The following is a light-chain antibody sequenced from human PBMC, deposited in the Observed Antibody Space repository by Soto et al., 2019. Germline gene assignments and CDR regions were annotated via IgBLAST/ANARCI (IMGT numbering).Light chain of an antibody. V-gene: IGKV4-1*01. Sequence: DIVMTQSPYSLAVYLGERATINCKSSQTGLHSSNNKNYLAWYPQKPGQPPELLISWASTRESGVPDRFSGSGSGTDFNLTISSLQAEDVAVYYCQQYYTTPLTFGGGTKVEIK. CDR2: WAS. CDR3: QQYYTTPLT. J-gene: IGKJ4*01. CDR1: QTGLHSSNNKNY.